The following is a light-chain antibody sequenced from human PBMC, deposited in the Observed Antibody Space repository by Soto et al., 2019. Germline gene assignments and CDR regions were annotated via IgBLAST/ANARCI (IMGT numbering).Light chain of an antibody. CDR1: QSVDTY. CDR3: QQRNNWPPWT. CDR2: DAS. Sequence: EVVLTQSPATLSLSPGERATLSCRASQSVDTYLAWYQQKPGQPPRLLIYDASNRATGIPARFSGSGSGTDFTLTITTLEPEDFAVYYCQQRNNWPPWTFGPGTKV. V-gene: IGKV3-11*01. J-gene: IGKJ3*01.